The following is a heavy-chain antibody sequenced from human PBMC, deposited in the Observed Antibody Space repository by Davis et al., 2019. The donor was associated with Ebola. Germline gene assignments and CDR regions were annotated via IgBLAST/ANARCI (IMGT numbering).Heavy chain of an antibody. D-gene: IGHD1-1*01. J-gene: IGHJ4*02. CDR3: ARAQFPTTSDH. CDR2: INPHNGNT. V-gene: IGHV1-18*04. CDR1: GYTFTSYG. Sequence: AASVKVSCKASGYTFTSYGITWVRQAPGQGLEWMGWINPHNGNTNYAQNVQGRVTMTTDTSTSTAYMEVGILRSDDTAVYYCARAQFPTTSDHWGQRTLVTVSS.